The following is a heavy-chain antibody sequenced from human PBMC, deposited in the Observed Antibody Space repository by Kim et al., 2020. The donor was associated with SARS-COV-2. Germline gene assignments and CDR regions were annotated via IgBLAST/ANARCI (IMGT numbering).Heavy chain of an antibody. J-gene: IGHJ4*02. V-gene: IGHV1-69*01. CDR3: ARALSVVRGVIIDY. Sequence: AQKFQGRVPITADEATSTAYMELSSLRSEDTAVYYCARALSVVRGVIIDYWGQGTLVTVSS. D-gene: IGHD3-10*01.